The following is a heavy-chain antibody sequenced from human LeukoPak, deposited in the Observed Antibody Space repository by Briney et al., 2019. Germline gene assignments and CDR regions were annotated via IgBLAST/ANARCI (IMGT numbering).Heavy chain of an antibody. V-gene: IGHV3-30*18. Sequence: GGSLRLSCAASGFTFSNYGMHWVRQAPGKGLEWVSVISKDVTNKYYTASVKGRFTISRDNPKNTLYLQMNSLRAEDTAVYFCAKESSGGPRAAFHIWGQGTMVTVSS. J-gene: IGHJ3*02. CDR2: ISKDVTNK. CDR1: GFTFSNYG. CDR3: AKESSGGPRAAFHI. D-gene: IGHD3-16*01.